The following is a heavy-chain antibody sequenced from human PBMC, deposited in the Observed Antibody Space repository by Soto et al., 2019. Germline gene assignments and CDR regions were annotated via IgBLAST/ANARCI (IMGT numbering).Heavy chain of an antibody. CDR1: GFTFSDYS. J-gene: IGHJ4*02. V-gene: IGHV3-21*01. CDR2: ISSSGDYI. CDR3: ARTGRWLQFEDY. Sequence: GGSLRLSCATSGFTFSDYSMNWVRQAPGKGLEWVSSISSSGDYIYSADSVKGRFTISRDNTKSSPNLQMNSLRAEDTAVYYCARTGRWLQFEDYWGQGTLVTVSS. D-gene: IGHD5-12*01.